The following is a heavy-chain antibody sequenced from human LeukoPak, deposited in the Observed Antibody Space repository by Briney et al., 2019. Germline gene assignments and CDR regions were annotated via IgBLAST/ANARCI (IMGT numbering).Heavy chain of an antibody. Sequence: ASVKVSCKATGSSITRYFLHWVRQAPGQGLEWMGIINPSGGSTNYAQKFQGRVTMTRDTSTSAVYMELSSLRSEDTAVYYCARTDYNDSSAYYDYWGQGSLVTVSS. CDR2: INPSGGST. V-gene: IGHV1-46*01. J-gene: IGHJ4*02. D-gene: IGHD3-22*01. CDR3: ARTDYNDSSAYYDY. CDR1: GSSITRYF.